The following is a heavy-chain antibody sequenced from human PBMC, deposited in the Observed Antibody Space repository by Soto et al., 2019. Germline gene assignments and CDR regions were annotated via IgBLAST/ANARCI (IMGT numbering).Heavy chain of an antibody. CDR3: ARHTYYYDSSGYLQHFDY. Sequence: SETLSLTCTVSGGSISSSSYYWGWIHQPPGKGLELIGSIYYSGSIYYNPSLKSRVTISVDTSKNQFSLKLSSVTAADTAVYYCARHTYYYDSSGYLQHFDYWGQGTLVTVS. V-gene: IGHV4-39*01. CDR1: GGSISSSSYY. D-gene: IGHD3-22*01. J-gene: IGHJ4*02. CDR2: IYYSGSI.